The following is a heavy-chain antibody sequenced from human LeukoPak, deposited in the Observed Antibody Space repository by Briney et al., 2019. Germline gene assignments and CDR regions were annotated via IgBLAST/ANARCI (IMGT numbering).Heavy chain of an antibody. CDR2: IKQDGSEK. V-gene: IGHV3-7*01. CDR3: ARALGGSWFNWFDP. D-gene: IGHD6-13*01. J-gene: IGHJ5*02. Sequence: GGSLRLSCAASGFTFSSYWMSWVRQAPGKGLEWVANIKQDGSEKYYVDSVKGRFTIPRDNAKNSLYLQMNSLSAADTHVYYCARALGGSWFNWFDPWGQGTLVTVSS. CDR1: GFTFSSYW.